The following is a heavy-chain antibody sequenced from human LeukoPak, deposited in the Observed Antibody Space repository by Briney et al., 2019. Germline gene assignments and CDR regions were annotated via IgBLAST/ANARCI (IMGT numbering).Heavy chain of an antibody. CDR1: GFTFSSYA. D-gene: IGHD3-10*01. J-gene: IGHJ4*02. CDR3: AKELDIYGSGSYYYDY. CDR2: ISGSGGST. Sequence: GGSLRLSCAASGFTFSSYAMSWVRQAPGKGLEWVSAISGSGGSTYYADSVKGRFTISRDNSKNTLYLQMNSLRAEDTAVYYCAKELDIYGSGSYYYDYWGQGTLVTVSS. V-gene: IGHV3-23*01.